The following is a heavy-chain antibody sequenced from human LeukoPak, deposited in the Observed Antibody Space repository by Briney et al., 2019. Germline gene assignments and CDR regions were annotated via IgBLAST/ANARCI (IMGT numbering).Heavy chain of an antibody. Sequence: ASVKVSCKASGYTFTGYYMHWVPQAPRQGLEWMGWINPNSGGTNYAQKFQGRVTMTRDTSISTAYMELSRLRSDDTAVYYCARQTSILSGSYWGQGTLVTVSS. CDR1: GYTFTGYY. CDR2: INPNSGGT. CDR3: ARQTSILSGSY. V-gene: IGHV1-2*02. J-gene: IGHJ4*02. D-gene: IGHD3-9*01.